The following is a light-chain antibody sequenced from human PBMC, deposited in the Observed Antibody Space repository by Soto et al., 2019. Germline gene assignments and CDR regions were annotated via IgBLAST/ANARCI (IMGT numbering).Light chain of an antibody. J-gene: IGKJ5*01. CDR1: HSVSSSH. Sequence: EIVLKKSPATLSLSTEERANLSCRASHSVSSSHLAWYQHKPGQAPRLLIYAASSRATGSPDRFSGGGSGTDFTLTISRLEPEDFAVYYCQQYGYSPITFGQVTRLEIK. CDR2: AAS. V-gene: IGKV3-20*01. CDR3: QQYGYSPIT.